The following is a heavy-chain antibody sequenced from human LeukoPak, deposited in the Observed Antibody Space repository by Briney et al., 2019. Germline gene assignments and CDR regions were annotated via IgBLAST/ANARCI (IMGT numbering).Heavy chain of an antibody. CDR1: GASISSSY. D-gene: IGHD3-3*01. Sequence: SETLSLTCAVSGASISSSYWSWIRQPPGKGLEWIGYINYSGSTYYNPSLKSRVTISVDTSKNQFSLKLSSVTAADTAVYYCARRAGYDFWSGYLDWGQGTLVTVSS. CDR2: INYSGST. CDR3: ARRAGYDFWSGYLD. J-gene: IGHJ4*02. V-gene: IGHV4-59*08.